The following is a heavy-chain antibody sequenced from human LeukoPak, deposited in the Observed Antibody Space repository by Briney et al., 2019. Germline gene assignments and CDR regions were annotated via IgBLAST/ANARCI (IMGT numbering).Heavy chain of an antibody. D-gene: IGHD3-22*01. CDR2: IYPGGSGT. Sequence: GESLKISCRGSGYSFSTYWIGWVRQMPGKGLEWMGIIYPGGSGTRYSPSFQGQVTISADESISTAHLQWSSLKASDTAMYYCARRHSSLPLDYWGQGTLVTVSS. CDR1: GYSFSTYW. V-gene: IGHV5-51*01. J-gene: IGHJ4*02. CDR3: ARRHSSLPLDY.